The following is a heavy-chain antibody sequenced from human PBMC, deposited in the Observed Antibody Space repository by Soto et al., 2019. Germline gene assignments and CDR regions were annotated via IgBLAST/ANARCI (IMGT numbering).Heavy chain of an antibody. CDR3: AKDSNKYSSSLRGRYFDY. Sequence: GGSLRLSCAASGFPFSSYVMSWVRQAPGKGLEWASGISGGGSNTFYADYVKGRFTISRDNSKNTLLLQMNSLGAEDTAVYYCAKDSNKYSSSLRGRYFDYWGQGIGVTVSS. D-gene: IGHD4-4*01. J-gene: IGHJ4*02. CDR1: GFPFSSYV. V-gene: IGHV3-23*01. CDR2: ISGGGSNT.